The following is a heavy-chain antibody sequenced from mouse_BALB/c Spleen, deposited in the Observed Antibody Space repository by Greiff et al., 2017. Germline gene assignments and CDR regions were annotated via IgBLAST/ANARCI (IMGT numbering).Heavy chain of an antibody. CDR2: IRLKSNNYAT. V-gene: IGHV6-6*02. D-gene: IGHD1-1*01. J-gene: IGHJ2*01. CDR1: GFTFSNYW. CDR3: TRSAVYGNYFDY. Sequence: EVHLVESGGGLVQPGGSMKLSCVASGFTFSNYWMNWVRQSPEKGLEWVAEIRLKSNNYATHYAESVKGRFTISRDDSKSSVYLQMNNLRAEDTGIYYCTRSAVYGNYFDYWGQGTTRTVSS.